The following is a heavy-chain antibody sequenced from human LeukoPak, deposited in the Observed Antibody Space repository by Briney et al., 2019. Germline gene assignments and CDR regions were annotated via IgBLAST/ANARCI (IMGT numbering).Heavy chain of an antibody. CDR1: GFTFNSYA. CDR3: AKHSGSYFIYYIDS. CDR2: ISGSGSNS. D-gene: IGHD1-26*01. Sequence: GGSLRLSCAASGFTFNSYAMSGVRQAPGKGLEWVSTISGSGSNSYYADSVKGRFTISRDNSANTLYLQMNSLRAEDTALYYCAKHSGSYFIYYIDSWGQGTLVTVSS. V-gene: IGHV3-23*01. J-gene: IGHJ4*02.